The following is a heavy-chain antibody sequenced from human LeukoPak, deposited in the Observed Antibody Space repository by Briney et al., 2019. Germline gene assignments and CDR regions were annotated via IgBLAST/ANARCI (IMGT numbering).Heavy chain of an antibody. J-gene: IGHJ4*02. Sequence: PSETLSLTCTVSGGSISSYYWSWIRQPPGKGLEWIGYIYYSGSTNHNPSLKSRVTISVDTSKNQFSLKLSSVTAADTAVYYCARGVDTAMVSGYFDYWGQGTLVTVSS. CDR1: GGSISSYY. CDR2: IYYSGST. V-gene: IGHV4-59*01. CDR3: ARGVDTAMVSGYFDY. D-gene: IGHD5-18*01.